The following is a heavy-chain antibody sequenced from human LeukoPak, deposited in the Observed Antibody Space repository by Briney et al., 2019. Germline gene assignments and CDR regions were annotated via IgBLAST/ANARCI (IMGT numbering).Heavy chain of an antibody. CDR1: GYSFTSYW. J-gene: IGHJ6*02. V-gene: IGHV1-8*02. CDR2: MNPNSGNT. Sequence: GESLKISCKGSGYSFTSYWIGWVRQATGQGLEWMGWMNPNSGNTGYAQKFQGRVTMTRNTSISTAYMELSSLRSEDTAVYYCARGNVVVVAATILYYYYYGMDVWGQGTTVTVSS. CDR3: ARGNVVVVAATILYYYYYGMDV. D-gene: IGHD2-15*01.